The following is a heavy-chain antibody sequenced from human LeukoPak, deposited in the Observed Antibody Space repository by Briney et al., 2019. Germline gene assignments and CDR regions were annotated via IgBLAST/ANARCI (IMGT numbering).Heavy chain of an antibody. Sequence: GGSLRLSCAASGFIFTSYSMNWVRQAPGKGLEWVSAISGSGGSTWYADSVKGRFTISRDNSKNTLYMQMNSLRVEDTAVYYCAKGGFCSAGSCYGGFDPWGQGTLVTVSS. J-gene: IGHJ5*02. CDR1: GFIFTSYS. CDR2: ISGSGGST. CDR3: AKGGFCSAGSCYGGFDP. D-gene: IGHD2-15*01. V-gene: IGHV3-23*01.